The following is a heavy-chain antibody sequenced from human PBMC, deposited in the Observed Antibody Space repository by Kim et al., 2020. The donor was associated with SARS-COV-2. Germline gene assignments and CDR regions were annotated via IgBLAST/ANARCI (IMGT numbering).Heavy chain of an antibody. CDR2: MNPNSGNT. CDR3: ASQLGVRGGPWLDWYFDL. J-gene: IGHJ2*01. D-gene: IGHD3-10*01. Sequence: ASVKVSCKASGYTFTSYDINWVRQATGQGLEWMGWMNPNSGNTGYAQKFQGRVTMTRNTSISTAYMELSSLRSEDTAVYYCASQLGVRGGPWLDWYFDLWGRGTLVTVSS. V-gene: IGHV1-8*01. CDR1: GYTFTSYD.